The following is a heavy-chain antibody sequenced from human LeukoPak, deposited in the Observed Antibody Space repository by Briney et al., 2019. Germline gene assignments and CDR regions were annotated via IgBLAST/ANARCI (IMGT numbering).Heavy chain of an antibody. CDR1: GFTFSNYA. CDR2: ISGSGGST. Sequence: PGGSLRLSCAASGFTFSNYAMSWARQAPGKGLEWVSAISGSGGSTYYADSVKGRFTISRDNSKNTLYLQMNSLRAEDTAVYYYTKGTIWLPFDYWGQGTLVTVSS. CDR3: TKGTIWLPFDY. D-gene: IGHD5-18*01. V-gene: IGHV3-23*01. J-gene: IGHJ4*02.